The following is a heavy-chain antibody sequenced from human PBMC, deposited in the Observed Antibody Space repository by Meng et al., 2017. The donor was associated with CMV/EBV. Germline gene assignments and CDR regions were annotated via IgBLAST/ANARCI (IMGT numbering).Heavy chain of an antibody. V-gene: IGHV4-34*01. D-gene: IGHD6-19*01. CDR1: GGSFSGYY. J-gene: IGHJ4*02. CDR3: ARRRHLWLAYYFDY. Sequence: GSLRLSCAVYGGSFSGYYWSWIRQPPGKGLEWIGEINHSGSTNYNPSLKSRVTISVDTSKNQFSLKLSSVTAADTAVYYCARRRHLWLAYYFDYWGQGTLVTVSS. CDR2: INHSGST.